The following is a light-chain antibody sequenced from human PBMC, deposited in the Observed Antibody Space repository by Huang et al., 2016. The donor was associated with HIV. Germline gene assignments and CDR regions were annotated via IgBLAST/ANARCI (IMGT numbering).Light chain of an antibody. CDR3: HQYSDRNT. CDR2: GAS. CDR1: QSISSS. V-gene: IGKV3-15*01. Sequence: EVEMTQSLATLSVSPGERVTLSCRASQSISSSLAWFQHKPGQAPRLVIYGASTRATGIPARFSGSGSGTEVTLTINSLQSEDFAVYYCHQYSDRNTFGQGTKLEIK. J-gene: IGKJ2*01.